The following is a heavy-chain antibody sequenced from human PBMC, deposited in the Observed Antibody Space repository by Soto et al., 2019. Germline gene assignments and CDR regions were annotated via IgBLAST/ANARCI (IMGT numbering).Heavy chain of an antibody. D-gene: IGHD5-18*01. Sequence: SETLSLTCTVSGGSISSYYWSWIRQPPGKRLEWIGYIYYSGSTNYNPSLKGRVTILLDAPKNQFSLKLSSVIAADTAVYYCARGPRWIQLWLREKTNINWFDPWGQGTLVTVSS. CDR2: IYYSGST. V-gene: IGHV4-59*01. CDR3: ARGPRWIQLWLREKTNINWFDP. CDR1: GGSISSYY. J-gene: IGHJ5*02.